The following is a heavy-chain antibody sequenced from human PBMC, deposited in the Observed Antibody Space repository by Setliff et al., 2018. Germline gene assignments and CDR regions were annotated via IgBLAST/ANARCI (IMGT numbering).Heavy chain of an antibody. CDR2: ISWDGSST. CDR1: GFNFDEFA. CDR3: TKDRSDSGYAGFDY. J-gene: IGHJ4*02. V-gene: IGHV3-43D*04. D-gene: IGHD5-12*01. Sequence: ETLSLSCVGSGFNFDEFAMHWVRQAPGKGLEWVSFISWDGSSTSYADSVTGRFTISRDNSKVSLFLEMNSLTTEDTALYYCTKDRSDSGYAGFDYWGQGSQVTSPQ.